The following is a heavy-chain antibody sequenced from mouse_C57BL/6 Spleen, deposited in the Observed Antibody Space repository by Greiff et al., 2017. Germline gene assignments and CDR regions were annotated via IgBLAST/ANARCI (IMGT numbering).Heavy chain of an antibody. V-gene: IGHV1-61*01. CDR1: GYTFTSYW. Sequence: VQLQQPGAELVRPGSSVKLSCKASGYTFTSYWMDWVKQRPGQGLEWIGNIYPSDSETHYNQKFKDKATLTVDKSSSTAYMQLSSLTSEDSAVYYCASHYDGAMDYWGQGTSVTVSS. CDR2: IYPSDSET. CDR3: ASHYDGAMDY. D-gene: IGHD1-2*01. J-gene: IGHJ4*01.